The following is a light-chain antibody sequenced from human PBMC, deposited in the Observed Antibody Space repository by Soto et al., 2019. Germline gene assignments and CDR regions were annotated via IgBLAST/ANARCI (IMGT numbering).Light chain of an antibody. V-gene: IGLV2-11*01. CDR3: CSDAGSYV. CDR2: DVS. J-gene: IGLJ1*01. Sequence: QSALTQPRSVSGSPGQSVTISCTGTSGDVGGYNYVSWYQQHPGQAPKLLIYDVSKRPSGVPDRFSGSKSGNTASLTISGLQAEDEADYYFCSDAGSYVFGTGTKLTVL. CDR1: SGDVGGYNY.